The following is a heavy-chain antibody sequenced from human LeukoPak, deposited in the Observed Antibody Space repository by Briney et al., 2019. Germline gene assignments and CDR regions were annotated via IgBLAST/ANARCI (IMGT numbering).Heavy chain of an antibody. D-gene: IGHD3-9*01. CDR3: ARHTLYYDILTGYSASDYYYYGMDF. Sequence: ASVKVSYKPSGGTFRSYAISRVRQAPGQGLEWMGGIIPIFGTANYAQKFQGRVTITADESTSTAYMELSSLRSEDTAVYYCARHTLYYDILTGYSASDYYYYGMDFWGQGTTVTVSS. CDR1: GGTFRSYA. J-gene: IGHJ6*02. CDR2: IIPIFGTA. V-gene: IGHV1-69*01.